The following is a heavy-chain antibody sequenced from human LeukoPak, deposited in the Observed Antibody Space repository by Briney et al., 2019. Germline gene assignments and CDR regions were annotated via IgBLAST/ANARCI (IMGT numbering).Heavy chain of an antibody. CDR1: GGSISSSSYY. Sequence: SETLSLTCTVSGGSISSSSYYWGWIRQPPGKGLEWIGSIYYSGSTYYNPSLKSRVTISVDTSKNQFSPKLSSVTAAGTAVYYRARVHDSSLSWGQGTLVTVSS. CDR2: IYYSGST. D-gene: IGHD3-22*01. J-gene: IGHJ5*02. V-gene: IGHV4-39*07. CDR3: ARVHDSSLS.